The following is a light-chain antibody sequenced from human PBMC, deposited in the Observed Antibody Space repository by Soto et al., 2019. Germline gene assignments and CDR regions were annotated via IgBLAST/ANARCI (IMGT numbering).Light chain of an antibody. CDR2: AAS. CDR1: QGISSY. Sequence: AIRMTQSPSSFSASTGDRVTITCRASQGISSYLAWYQQKPGKAPKLLIYAASTLQSGVPSRFSGSGSGTDFTLTINCLQSEDFATYHCQPYDSYPLTFGPGTKVDI. CDR3: QPYDSYPLT. V-gene: IGKV1-8*01. J-gene: IGKJ3*01.